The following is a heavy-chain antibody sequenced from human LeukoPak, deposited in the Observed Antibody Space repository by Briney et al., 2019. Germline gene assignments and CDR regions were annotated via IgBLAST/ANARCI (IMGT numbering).Heavy chain of an antibody. J-gene: IGHJ3*02. D-gene: IGHD5-12*01. CDR3: ARRYSGYGNAFDI. Sequence: SETLSLTCGVSGGSITQTNYWTWVRQPPGKGLEWIGEVNLQGSTNYNPSLMGRVAISVDKSENHVSLQLTSVTAADTAVYYCARRYSGYGNAFDIWGQGTMVTVSS. CDR1: GGSITQTNY. V-gene: IGHV4-4*02. CDR2: VNLQGST.